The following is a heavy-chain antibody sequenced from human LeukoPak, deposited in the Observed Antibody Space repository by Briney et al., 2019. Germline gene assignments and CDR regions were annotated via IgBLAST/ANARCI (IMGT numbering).Heavy chain of an antibody. V-gene: IGHV1-18*01. J-gene: IGHJ5*02. CDR2: ISAYNGNT. CDR3: ARDPRIVLMVYATQTSPYNWFDP. Sequence: ASVKVSCKASGYTFTSYGISWVRQAPGQGLEWMGWISAYNGNTNYAQKLQGRVTMTTDTSTSTAYMELRSLRSDDTAVYYCARDPRIVLMVYATQTSPYNWFDPWGQGTLVTVSS. CDR1: GYTFTSYG. D-gene: IGHD2-8*01.